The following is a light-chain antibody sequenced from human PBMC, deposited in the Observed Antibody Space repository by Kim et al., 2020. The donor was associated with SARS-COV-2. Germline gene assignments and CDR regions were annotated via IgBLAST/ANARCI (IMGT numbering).Light chain of an antibody. Sequence: NFMLTQPHSVSESPGKTVTISCTPSSGSIASNYVQWYQQRPGSAPSTVIYEDNKRPSGVPDRFSGSIDSSSNSASLTISGLKTEDEADYYCQSYDANSRVFGGGTQLTVL. CDR1: SGSIASNY. CDR3: QSYDANSRV. V-gene: IGLV6-57*04. J-gene: IGLJ3*02. CDR2: EDN.